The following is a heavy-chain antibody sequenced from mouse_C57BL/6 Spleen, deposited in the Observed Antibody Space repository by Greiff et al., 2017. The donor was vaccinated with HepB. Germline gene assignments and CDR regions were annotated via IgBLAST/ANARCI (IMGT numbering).Heavy chain of an antibody. CDR1: GYSITSGYD. CDR2: ISYSGST. Sequence: EVQLQESGPGMVKPSQSLSLTCTVTGYSITSGYDWHWIRHFPGNKLEWMGYISYSGSTNYNPSLKSRISITHDTSKNHFFLKLNSVTTEDTATYYCARRSGTGSFAYWGQGTLVTVSA. D-gene: IGHD4-1*01. CDR3: ARRSGTGSFAY. J-gene: IGHJ3*01. V-gene: IGHV3-1*01.